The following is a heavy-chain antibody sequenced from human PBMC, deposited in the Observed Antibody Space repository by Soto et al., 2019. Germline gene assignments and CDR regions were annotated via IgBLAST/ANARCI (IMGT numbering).Heavy chain of an antibody. V-gene: IGHV1-69*08. D-gene: IGHD6-13*01. CDR3: ARDLSKLFEGYSSRPSRDNWFDP. Sequence: QVQLVQSGAEVKKPGSSVKVSCKASGGTFSSYTISWVRQAPGQGLEWMGRIIPILGIANYAQKFQGRVTITADKSTSTAYMELSSLRSEDTAVYYCARDLSKLFEGYSSRPSRDNWFDPWGQGTLVTVSS. J-gene: IGHJ5*02. CDR2: IIPILGIA. CDR1: GGTFSSYT.